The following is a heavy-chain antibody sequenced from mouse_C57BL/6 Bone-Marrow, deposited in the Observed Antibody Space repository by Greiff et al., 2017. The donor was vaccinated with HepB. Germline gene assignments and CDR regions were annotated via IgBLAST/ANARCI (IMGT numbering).Heavy chain of an antibody. CDR3: ARANLLYYYGSSFDY. V-gene: IGHV5-4*03. CDR2: ISDGGSYT. D-gene: IGHD1-1*01. CDR1: GFTFSSYA. J-gene: IGHJ2*01. Sequence: EVKVEESGGGLVKPGGSLKLSCAASGFTFSSYAMSWVRQTPEKRLEWVATISDGGSYTYYPDNVKGRFTISRDNAKNNLYLQMSHLKSEDTAMYYCARANLLYYYGSSFDYWGQGTTLTVSS.